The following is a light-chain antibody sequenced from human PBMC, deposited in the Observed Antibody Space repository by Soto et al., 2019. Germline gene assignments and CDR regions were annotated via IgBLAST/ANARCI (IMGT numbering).Light chain of an antibody. Sequence: DIQMTQAPTSLSASVGDRVTITCRASQYIRNFVAWYQQKPGKAPKLLIYAASTLQSGAPSRFSGSGSGTDFTLTINSLQPEDVATYSCQKYSSVPVFGPGTKVEIK. J-gene: IGKJ3*01. CDR1: QYIRNF. CDR2: AAS. CDR3: QKYSSVPV. V-gene: IGKV1-27*01.